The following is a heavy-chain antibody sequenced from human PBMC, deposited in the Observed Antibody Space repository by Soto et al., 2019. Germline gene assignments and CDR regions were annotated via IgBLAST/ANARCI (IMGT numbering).Heavy chain of an antibody. CDR1: GFTFSSYS. J-gene: IGHJ4*02. CDR3: ARLLSSGWFYYFDY. V-gene: IGHV3-21*01. D-gene: IGHD6-19*01. Sequence: EVQLVESGGGLVKPGGSLRLSCAASGFTFSSYSMNWVRQAPGKGLEWVSSISSSSSYIYYADSVKGQFTISRDNAKNSLYLQMNSLRAEDTAVYYCARLLSSGWFYYFDYWGQGTLVTVSS. CDR2: ISSSSSYI.